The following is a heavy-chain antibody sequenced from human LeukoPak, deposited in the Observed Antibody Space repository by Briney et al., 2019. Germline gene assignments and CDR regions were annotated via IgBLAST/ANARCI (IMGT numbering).Heavy chain of an antibody. D-gene: IGHD5-18*01. CDR3: AKDSRLQLWDYFDY. CDR2: IRYDGSNK. V-gene: IGHV3-30*02. CDR1: GFTFSIYG. Sequence: GGSLRLSCAASGFTFSIYGMHWIRQAPGKGLEWVALIRYDGSNKYYADSVKGRFTISRDNSKNTLYLQMNSLRAEDTAVYYCAKDSRLQLWDYFDYWGQGTLFTVSS. J-gene: IGHJ4*02.